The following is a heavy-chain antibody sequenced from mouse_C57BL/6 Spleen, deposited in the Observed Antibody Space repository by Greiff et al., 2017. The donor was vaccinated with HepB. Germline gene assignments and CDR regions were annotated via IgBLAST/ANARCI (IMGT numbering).Heavy chain of an antibody. J-gene: IGHJ2*01. D-gene: IGHD2-2*01. CDR2: IYPGSGNT. Sequence: QVHVKQSGAELVRPGASVKLSCKASGYTFTDYYINWVKQRPGQGLEWIARIYPGSGNTYYNEKFKGKATLTAEKSSSTAYMQLSSLTSEDSAVYFCAMGSTMVTYYFDYWGQGTTLTVSS. CDR1: GYTFTDYY. CDR3: AMGSTMVTYYFDY. V-gene: IGHV1-76*01.